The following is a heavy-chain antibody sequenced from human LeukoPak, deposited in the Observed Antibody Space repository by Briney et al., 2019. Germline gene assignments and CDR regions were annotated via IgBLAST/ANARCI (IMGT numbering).Heavy chain of an antibody. D-gene: IGHD3-22*01. CDR2: ISGSGGST. V-gene: IGHV3-23*01. CDR1: GFTFSSYA. J-gene: IGHJ3*02. Sequence: GGSLRLSCAASGFTFSSYAMSWVRQAPGKGLEWVSAISGSGGSTYYADSVKGRFTISRDNSKNTLYLQMNSLRAEDTAVYYCAKDLITNNYYDSSGYYYGGNAFDIWGQGTMVTVSS. CDR3: AKDLITNNYYDSSGYYYGGNAFDI.